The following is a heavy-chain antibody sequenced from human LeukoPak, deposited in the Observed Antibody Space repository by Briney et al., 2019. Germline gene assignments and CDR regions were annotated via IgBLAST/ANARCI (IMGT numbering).Heavy chain of an antibody. CDR3: ARESSGYFY. CDR2: ISSGSSFI. D-gene: IGHD3-22*01. Sequence: PGGSLRLSCAASGFTFSTYSMNWVRQAPGKGLEWVSSISSGSSFIYYADSVKGRFTISRDNAKNSLFLQMNSLRPEDTAVYYCARESSGYFYWGQGTLVTVSS. J-gene: IGHJ4*02. CDR1: GFTFSTYS. V-gene: IGHV3-21*01.